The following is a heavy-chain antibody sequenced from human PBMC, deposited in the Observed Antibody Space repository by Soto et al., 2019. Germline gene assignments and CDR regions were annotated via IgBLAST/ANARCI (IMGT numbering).Heavy chain of an antibody. CDR3: TTAWDYGGTTALNYYHYGMDF. CDR2: IKSKTDGGTT. Sequence: PGGSRRHCYAGSGVTFSNAWMNWGRQAPGKGLEWVGRIKSKTDGGTTDYAAPVKGRFTISRDDSKNTLYLQMNSLKTEDTAVYYCTTAWDYGGTTALNYYHYGMDFSGQGTTVTVSS. CDR1: GVTFSNAW. D-gene: IGHD4-17*01. V-gene: IGHV3-15*07. J-gene: IGHJ6*02.